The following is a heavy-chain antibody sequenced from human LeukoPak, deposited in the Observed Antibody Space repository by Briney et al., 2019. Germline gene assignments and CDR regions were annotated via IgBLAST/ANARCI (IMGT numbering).Heavy chain of an antibody. D-gene: IGHD3-3*01. V-gene: IGHV4-34*01. Sequence: SETLSLTCAVYGGSFSGYYWSWIRQPPGKGLEWIGEINHSGSTNYNPSLKSRVTISVDTSKNQFSLKLSSVTAADTAVYYCARQEILEWLLSRRRNNWFDPWGQGTLVTVSS. J-gene: IGHJ5*02. CDR1: GGSFSGYY. CDR2: INHSGST. CDR3: ARQEILEWLLSRRRNNWFDP.